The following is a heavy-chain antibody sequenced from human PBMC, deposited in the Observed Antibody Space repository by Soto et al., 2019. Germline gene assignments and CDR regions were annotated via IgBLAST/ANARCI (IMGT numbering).Heavy chain of an antibody. CDR2: INWDGGSP. CDR1: GFTFGDYG. CDR3: ASSKTRCFDWLVEY. D-gene: IGHD3-9*01. J-gene: IGHJ4*01. Sequence: EAQLVESGGGVVRPGGSLRLSCAASGFTFGDYGMTWVRQVPGKGLEWISGINWDGGSPGYADSVKGRFIISRDNAKKSLYLEMNSLRAEDTALYYCASSKTRCFDWLVEYWGQGSLVTVSS. V-gene: IGHV3-20*04.